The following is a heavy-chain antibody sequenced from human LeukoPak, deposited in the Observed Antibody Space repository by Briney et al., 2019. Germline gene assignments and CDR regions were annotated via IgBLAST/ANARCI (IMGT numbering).Heavy chain of an antibody. CDR3: ARDRNWNVKLDY. CDR2: ISYDGSNK. D-gene: IGHD1-1*01. V-gene: IGHV3-30-3*01. Sequence: GSLRLSCAASGFTFSSYAMHWVRQAPGKGLEWVAVISYDGSNKYYADSVKGRFTISRDNSKNTLYLQMNSLRAEDTAVYYCARDRNWNVKLDYWGQGTLVTDSS. J-gene: IGHJ4*02. CDR1: GFTFSSYA.